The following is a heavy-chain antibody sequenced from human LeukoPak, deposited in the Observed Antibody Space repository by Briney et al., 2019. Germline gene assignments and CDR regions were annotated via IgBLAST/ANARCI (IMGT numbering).Heavy chain of an antibody. V-gene: IGHV3-23*01. J-gene: IGHJ3*01. D-gene: IGHD2-2*01. CDR1: GFTFSNYA. Sequence: QSGGSLRLSCAPSGFTFSNYAMGWVRQAPGEGLEWVSAITGTGTSTYYADSVKGRFTISRDNSKTTLYLQMNNVRAEDTALYYCTKVTRSYQDSFDVWGQGTMVTVSS. CDR3: TKVTRSYQDSFDV. CDR2: ITGTGTST.